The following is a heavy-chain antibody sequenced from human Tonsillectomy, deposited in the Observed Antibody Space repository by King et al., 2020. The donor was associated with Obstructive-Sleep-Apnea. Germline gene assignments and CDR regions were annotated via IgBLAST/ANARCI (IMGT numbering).Heavy chain of an antibody. D-gene: IGHD3-10*01. CDR1: GYTFTGYY. J-gene: IGHJ4*02. V-gene: IGHV1-2*02. CDR2: ISPNSGAT. CDR3: ARDMSAYDSTSPAY. Sequence: QLVQSGAEVKKPGASVKVSCKASGYTFTGYYIHWLRQAPGQGLEWMGCISPNSGATKYAQKFQERFTMTRAPSISTAYMDLSRLRSDDTAIYYCARDMSAYDSTSPAYWGQGTLVTVSS.